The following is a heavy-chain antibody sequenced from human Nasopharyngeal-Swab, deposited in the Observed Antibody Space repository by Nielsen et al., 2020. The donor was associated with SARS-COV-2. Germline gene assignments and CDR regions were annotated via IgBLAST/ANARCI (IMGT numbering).Heavy chain of an antibody. CDR1: GFTFSSYS. D-gene: IGHD3-9*01. J-gene: IGHJ6*02. CDR2: ISSSSYI. Sequence: GESLKISCAASGFTFSSYSMNWVRQAPGKGLEWVSSISSSSYIYYADSVKGRFTISRDNAKNSLYLQMNSLRAEDTAVYYCARSSIYYDILTGYYTAYYGMDVWGQGTTVTVSS. V-gene: IGHV3-21*01. CDR3: ARSSIYYDILTGYYTAYYGMDV.